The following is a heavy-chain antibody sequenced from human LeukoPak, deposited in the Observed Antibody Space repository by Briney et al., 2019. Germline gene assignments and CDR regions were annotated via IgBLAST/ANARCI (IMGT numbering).Heavy chain of an antibody. Sequence: GGSLRLSCAASGFTFDDYAMHWVRQAPGKGLEWVSVISWNSGTIAYADSVKGRFTISRDNTKNSLYLQMNSLRAEDTALYYCAKDLAFGITLRRGSNSHKGYWGQGTLVTVSS. D-gene: IGHD3-10*01. CDR3: AKDLAFGITLRRGSNSHKGY. J-gene: IGHJ4*02. V-gene: IGHV3-9*01. CDR2: ISWNSGTI. CDR1: GFTFDDYA.